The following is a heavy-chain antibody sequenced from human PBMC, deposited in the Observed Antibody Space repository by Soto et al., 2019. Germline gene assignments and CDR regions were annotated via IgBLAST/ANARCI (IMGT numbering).Heavy chain of an antibody. J-gene: IGHJ6*02. CDR3: ARVYGKGLGEPYDYYYYGMDV. CDR2: IYYSGST. Sequence: PSETLSLTCTVSGGCISSSSYYWGWIRQPPGKGLEWIGSIYYSGSTYYNPSLKSRVTISVDTSKNQFSLKLSSVTAADTAVYYCARVYGKGLGEPYDYYYYGMDVWGQGTTVTVSS. V-gene: IGHV4-39*01. CDR1: GGCISSSSYY. D-gene: IGHD3-10*01.